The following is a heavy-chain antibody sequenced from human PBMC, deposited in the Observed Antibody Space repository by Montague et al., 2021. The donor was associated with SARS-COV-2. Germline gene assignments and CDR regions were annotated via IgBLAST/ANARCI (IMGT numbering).Heavy chain of an antibody. V-gene: IGHV4-59*02. CDR3: VRDPAPSGSGTFYDY. Sequence: SETLSLTCTVSGDSVSHDFWTWIRQPPGKGLEWIGYVYYSRSSXXXPSXXXRVSIAVDTPKNQFSLSLSTVTAADTAIYYCVRDPAPSGSGTFYDYWGQGTLVAVSS. D-gene: IGHD1-26*01. J-gene: IGHJ4*02. CDR2: VYYSRSS. CDR1: GDSVSHDF.